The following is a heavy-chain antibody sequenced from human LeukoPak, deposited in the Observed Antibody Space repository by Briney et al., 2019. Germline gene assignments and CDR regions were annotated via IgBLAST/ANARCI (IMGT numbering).Heavy chain of an antibody. CDR1: GYTFTGYI. Sequence: ASVKVSCKASGYTFTGYIMHWVRQAPGQGLEWMGLINPNSGDTNYAQNFQGRVTMTRDTSISTAYMELNRLRSDDTAVYYCARDANTAMIHYPDNWGQGALVTVSS. J-gene: IGHJ4*02. CDR2: INPNSGDT. D-gene: IGHD5-18*01. V-gene: IGHV1-2*02. CDR3: ARDANTAMIHYPDN.